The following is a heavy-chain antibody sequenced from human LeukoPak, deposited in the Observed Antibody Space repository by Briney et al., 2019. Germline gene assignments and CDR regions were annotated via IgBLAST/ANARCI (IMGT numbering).Heavy chain of an antibody. V-gene: IGHV4-34*01. CDR3: AASKYYDFRSGPNWFDP. CDR1: VGSFSGYH. J-gene: IGHJ5*02. CDR2: INHSGST. Sequence: SETLSLTCAVYVGSFSGYHWSWIRQPPGKGLEWIGEINHSGSTNYNPSLKSRVTISVDTSKNQFSLKLSSVTAADTAVYYCAASKYYDFRSGPNWFDPWGQGTLVTVSS. D-gene: IGHD3-3*01.